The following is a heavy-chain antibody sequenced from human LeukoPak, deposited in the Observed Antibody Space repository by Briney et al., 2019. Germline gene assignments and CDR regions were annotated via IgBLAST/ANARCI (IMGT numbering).Heavy chain of an antibody. D-gene: IGHD6-25*01. CDR3: ARHGPSGNDY. J-gene: IGHJ4*02. Sequence: SETLSLTCAVYGGSFSGYYWSWIRQPPGKGLEWIGEINHSGSTNYNPSLKSRVTISVDTSKNQFSLKLSSVTAADTAVYYCARHGPSGNDYWGQGTLVTVSS. CDR2: INHSGST. V-gene: IGHV4-34*01. CDR1: GGSFSGYY.